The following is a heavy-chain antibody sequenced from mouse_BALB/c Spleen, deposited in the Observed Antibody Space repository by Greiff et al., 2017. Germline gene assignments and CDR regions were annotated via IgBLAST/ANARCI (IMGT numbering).Heavy chain of an antibody. D-gene: IGHD2-12*01. J-gene: IGHJ3*01. V-gene: IGHV1S135*01. Sequence: VQLQQSGPELEKPGASVKISCKASGYSFTGYNMNWVKQSNGKSLEWIGNIEPYYGGTSNNQKFKGKATLTVDKSSSTAYMPLKSLTFEDSAVYYCARESYDGFAYWGQGTMVTVAA. CDR2: IEPYYGGT. CDR1: GYSFTGYN. CDR3: ARESYDGFAY.